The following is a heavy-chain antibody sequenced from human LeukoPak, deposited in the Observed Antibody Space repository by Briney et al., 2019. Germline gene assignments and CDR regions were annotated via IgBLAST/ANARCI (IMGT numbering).Heavy chain of an antibody. D-gene: IGHD6-6*01. CDR3: ARAQYSSSSQYNWFDP. V-gene: IGHV4-4*07. CDR1: GGSISSYY. CDR2: IYTSGST. Sequence: SETLSLTCTVSGGSISSYYWSWIRQPAGKGLEWIGRIYTSGSTNYNPSLKSRVTMSVDTSKNQFSLKLSSVTAADTAVYYCARAQYSSSSQYNWFDPWGQGTLVTVSS. J-gene: IGHJ5*02.